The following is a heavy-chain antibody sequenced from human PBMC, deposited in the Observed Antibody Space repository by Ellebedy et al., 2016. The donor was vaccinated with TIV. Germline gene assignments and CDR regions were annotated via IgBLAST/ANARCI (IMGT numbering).Heavy chain of an antibody. V-gene: IGHV3-30-3*01. J-gene: IGHJ5*02. CDR1: GFTFSSYA. Sequence: GESLKISCAASGFTFSSYAMHWVRQAPGKGLEWVAVISYDGSNKYYADSLKGRFTISRDNSKNTLYLQMNSLRAEDTAVYYCARDRHDYSTYSFDPWGQGTLVTVSS. CDR3: ARDRHDYSTYSFDP. CDR2: ISYDGSNK. D-gene: IGHD4-11*01.